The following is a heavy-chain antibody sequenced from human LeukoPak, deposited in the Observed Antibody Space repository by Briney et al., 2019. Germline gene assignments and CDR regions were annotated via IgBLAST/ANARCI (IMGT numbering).Heavy chain of an antibody. CDR1: GFTFSSYA. J-gene: IGHJ4*02. Sequence: GGSLRLSCAASGFTFSSYAMSWVRQAPGKGLEWVSAISGSGGSTYYADSVKGRFTISRDNAKNSVFLQMNSLRAEDTAVYYCARDPNLYSGTYDTYWGQGTLVTVSS. CDR2: ISGSGGST. V-gene: IGHV3-23*01. CDR3: ARDPNLYSGTYDTY. D-gene: IGHD1-26*01.